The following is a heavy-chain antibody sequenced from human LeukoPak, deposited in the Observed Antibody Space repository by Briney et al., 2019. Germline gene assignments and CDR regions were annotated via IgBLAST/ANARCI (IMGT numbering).Heavy chain of an antibody. CDR3: ATQRRRITMIVVGNDAFDI. CDR2: FDPEDGET. J-gene: IGHJ3*02. D-gene: IGHD3-22*01. V-gene: IGHV1-24*01. CDR1: GYTLTELS. Sequence: ASVTVSCKASGYTLTELSMHWVRQAPGKGLEWMGGFDPEDGETIYAQKFQGRVTMTEDTSTDTAYMELSSLRSEDTAVYYCATQRRRITMIVVGNDAFDIWGQGTMVTVSS.